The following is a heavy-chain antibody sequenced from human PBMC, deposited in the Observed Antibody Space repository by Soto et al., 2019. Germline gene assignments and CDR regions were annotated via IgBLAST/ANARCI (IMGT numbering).Heavy chain of an antibody. CDR2: IWYDGSNK. V-gene: IGHV3-33*01. Sequence: VQLVESGGGVVQPGRSLRLSCAASGFTFSSYGMHWVRQAPGKGLEWVAVIWYDGSNKYYADSVKGRFTISRDNSKNTLYLQMNSLRAEDTAVYYCARDATTVTRGYFDYWGQGTLVTVSS. CDR1: GFTFSSYG. D-gene: IGHD4-17*01. CDR3: ARDATTVTRGYFDY. J-gene: IGHJ4*02.